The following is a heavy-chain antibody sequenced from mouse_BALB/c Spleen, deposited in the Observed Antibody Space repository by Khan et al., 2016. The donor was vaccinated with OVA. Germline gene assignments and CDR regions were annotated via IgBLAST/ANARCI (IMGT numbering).Heavy chain of an antibody. D-gene: IGHD2-10*01. J-gene: IGHJ4*01. V-gene: IGHV2-6-1*01. CDR3: ARQPYFHYYIMDY. CDR2: IWSDGST. Sequence: QVQLKQSGPGLVAPSQSLSITCTISGFSFTNYGIHWVRQPPGKGLEWLVVIWSDGSTSYNSALKSRLSISRDNSKSQVFLRMNGLQTDDTAMYYCARQPYFHYYIMDYWGQGTSVIVSS. CDR1: GFSFTNYG.